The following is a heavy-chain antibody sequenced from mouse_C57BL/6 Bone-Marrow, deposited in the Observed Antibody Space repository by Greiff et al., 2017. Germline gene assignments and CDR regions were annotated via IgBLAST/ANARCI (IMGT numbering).Heavy chain of an antibody. CDR3: TRDGDGYPFDY. D-gene: IGHD2-3*01. CDR1: GYTFTDYE. Sequence: VQLVESGAELVRPGASVTLSCKASGYTFTDYEMHWVKQTPVHGLEWIGAIDPETGGTAYNQKFKGKAILTADKSSSTAYMELRSLTSEDSAVYYCTRDGDGYPFDYWGQGTTLTVSS. CDR2: IDPETGGT. J-gene: IGHJ2*01. V-gene: IGHV1-15*01.